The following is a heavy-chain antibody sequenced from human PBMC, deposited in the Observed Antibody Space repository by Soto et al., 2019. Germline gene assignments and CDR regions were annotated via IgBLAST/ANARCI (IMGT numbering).Heavy chain of an antibody. CDR1: GFTFSSYE. CDR3: AREGSPVAGFGNYFDF. D-gene: IGHD6-19*01. CDR2: ISSSGSTI. J-gene: IGHJ4*02. Sequence: EVQLVESGGGLVQPGGSLRLSCAASGFTFSSYEMNWVRQAPGKGLEWVSYISSSGSTIYYADSVKGRFTISRDNAKNSLYLQMNSLRAEDTAVYYCAREGSPVAGFGNYFDFWGQGTLVTVSS. V-gene: IGHV3-48*03.